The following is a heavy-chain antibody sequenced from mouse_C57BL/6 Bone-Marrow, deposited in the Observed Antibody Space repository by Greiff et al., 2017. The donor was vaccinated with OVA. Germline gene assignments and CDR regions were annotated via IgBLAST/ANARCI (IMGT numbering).Heavy chain of an antibody. D-gene: IGHD2-1*01. J-gene: IGHJ2*01. CDR2: IYPGDGDT. Sequence: QVQLKQSGPELVKPGASVKISCKASGYAFSSSWMNWVKQRPGKGLEWIGRIYPGDGDTNYNGKFKGKATLTADKSSSTAYMQLSSLTSEDSAVYFCARSGYGNFFDYWGKGTTLTVSS. V-gene: IGHV1-82*01. CDR1: GYAFSSSW. CDR3: ARSGYGNFFDY.